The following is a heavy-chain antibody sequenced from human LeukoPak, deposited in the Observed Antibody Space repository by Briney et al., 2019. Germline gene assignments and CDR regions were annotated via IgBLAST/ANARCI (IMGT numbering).Heavy chain of an antibody. CDR1: GFTFSSYA. CDR2: ISGSGGST. CDR3: AKAPRLRFLEWLLYYFDY. Sequence: PGGSLRLSCAASGFTFSSYAMSWVRQAPGKGLEWVSAISGSGGSTYYADSVKGRFTISRDNSKNTLYLQMNSLRAEDTAVYYCAKAPRLRFLEWLLYYFDYWGQGTLVTVSS. J-gene: IGHJ4*02. V-gene: IGHV3-23*01. D-gene: IGHD3-3*01.